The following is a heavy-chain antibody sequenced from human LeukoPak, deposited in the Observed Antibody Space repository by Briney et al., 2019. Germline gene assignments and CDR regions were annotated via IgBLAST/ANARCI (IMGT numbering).Heavy chain of an antibody. Sequence: SETLSLTCSVYGGSFSGYYWRWIRQPPGKGLEWIGEINHSGNSNYNPSLKSRVAISVDTSKNQFSLKLSSVTAADTGVYYCARGLTHWGQGTLVTVSS. CDR1: GGSFSGYY. CDR3: ARGLTH. V-gene: IGHV4-34*01. J-gene: IGHJ4*02. CDR2: INHSGNS.